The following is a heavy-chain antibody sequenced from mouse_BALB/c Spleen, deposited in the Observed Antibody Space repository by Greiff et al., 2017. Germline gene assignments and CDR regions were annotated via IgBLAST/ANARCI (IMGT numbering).Heavy chain of an antibody. CDR1: GYSITSDYA. Sequence: VQLQQSGPGLVKPSQSLSLTCTVTGYSITSDYAWNWIRQFPGNKLEWMGYISYSGSTSYNPSLKSRISITRDTSKNQFFLQLNSVTTEDTATYYCARFDADYWGQGTSVTVSS. CDR3: ARFDADY. V-gene: IGHV3-2*02. J-gene: IGHJ4*01. CDR2: ISYSGST.